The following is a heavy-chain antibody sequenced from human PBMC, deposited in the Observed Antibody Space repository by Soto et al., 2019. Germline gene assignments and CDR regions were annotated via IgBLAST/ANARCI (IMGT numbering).Heavy chain of an antibody. J-gene: IGHJ4*02. CDR2: INPTSGGT. CDR1: GYTFTGYY. Sequence: ASVKVSCKASGYTFTGYYMHWVRQAPGQGLEWMALINPTSGGTNYAQKFQGRVTMTWDTSISTAYMELSRLTSDDTAIYYCARGYCSSIGCSQYFHYWGQGTLVTVSS. D-gene: IGHD2-2*01. CDR3: ARGYCSSIGCSQYFHY. V-gene: IGHV1-2*02.